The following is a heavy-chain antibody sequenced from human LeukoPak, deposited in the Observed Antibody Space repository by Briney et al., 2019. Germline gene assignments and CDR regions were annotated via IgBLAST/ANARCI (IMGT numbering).Heavy chain of an antibody. Sequence: ASAKVSCKPSGYTFTSYDMHWVRQAPGQRLEWMGWINAGNGNTKYSQKFQGRVTITRYTSASTGYMELSSLRSEDTAVYYCARDAGDTAIDYWGQGTLVTVSS. CDR3: ARDAGDTAIDY. J-gene: IGHJ4*02. CDR1: GYTFTSYD. D-gene: IGHD5-18*01. V-gene: IGHV1-3*01. CDR2: INAGNGNT.